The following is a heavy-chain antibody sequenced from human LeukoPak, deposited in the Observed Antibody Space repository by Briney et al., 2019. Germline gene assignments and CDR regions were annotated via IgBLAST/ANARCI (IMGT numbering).Heavy chain of an antibody. D-gene: IGHD3-3*01. CDR3: ARLSITIFGVAHYYYYYGMDV. Sequence: SETLSLTCAVYGGSFSGYYWSWIRQPPGKGLEWIGEINHSGSTNYNPSLKSRVTISVDTSKNQFSLKLSSVTAADTAVYYCARLSITIFGVAHYYYYYGMDVWGQGTTVTVSS. CDR2: INHSGST. CDR1: GGSFSGYY. J-gene: IGHJ6*02. V-gene: IGHV4-34*01.